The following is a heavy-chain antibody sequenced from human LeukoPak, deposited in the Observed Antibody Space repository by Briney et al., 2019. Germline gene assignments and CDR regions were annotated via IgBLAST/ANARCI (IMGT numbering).Heavy chain of an antibody. CDR1: GFTFSSYW. CDR3: AREDWRILSYYYGMDV. CDR2: IKQDGSEK. D-gene: IGHD1-1*01. Sequence: GGSLRLSCAASGFTFSSYWMSWVRQAPGKGLEWVANIKQDGSEKYYVDSVKSRFTISRDNAKNSLYLQMNSLRAEDTAVYYCAREDWRILSYYYGMDVWGQGTTVTVSS. V-gene: IGHV3-7*01. J-gene: IGHJ6*02.